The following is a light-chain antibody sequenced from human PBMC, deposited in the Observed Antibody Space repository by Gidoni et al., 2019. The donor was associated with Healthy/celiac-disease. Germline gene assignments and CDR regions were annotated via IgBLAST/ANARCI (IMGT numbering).Light chain of an antibody. CDR3: QQYGSSPGT. J-gene: IGKJ1*01. V-gene: IGKV3-20*01. CDR2: GAA. Sequence: EIVLTQSPGTLSLSPGERATLSCRASQSVSSSYLAWYQQKPGQAPRRLIYGAASRATGIPDRFSGSGSGTDFTLTISRPEPEDFAVYYCQQYGSSPGTFGQXTKVEIK. CDR1: QSVSSSY.